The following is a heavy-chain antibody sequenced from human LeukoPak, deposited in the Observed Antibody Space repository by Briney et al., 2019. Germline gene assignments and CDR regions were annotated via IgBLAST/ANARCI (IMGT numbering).Heavy chain of an antibody. Sequence: GASVKVSCKASGGTFSSYAISWVRQAPGQGLEWMGGIIPIFGTANYAQKFQGRVTITTDESASTAYMELSSLRSEDTAVYYCARDNPAAAGKFDYWGQGTLVTVSS. CDR1: GGTFSSYA. D-gene: IGHD6-13*01. J-gene: IGHJ4*02. V-gene: IGHV1-69*05. CDR3: ARDNPAAAGKFDY. CDR2: IIPIFGTA.